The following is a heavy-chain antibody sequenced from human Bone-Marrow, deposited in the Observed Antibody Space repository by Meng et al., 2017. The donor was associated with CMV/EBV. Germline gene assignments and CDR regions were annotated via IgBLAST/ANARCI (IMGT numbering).Heavy chain of an antibody. CDR3: ARGPYRLYQLLYGFDY. V-gene: IGHV1-2*02. J-gene: IGHJ4*02. CDR2: INPNSGGT. D-gene: IGHD2-2*02. CDR1: GYTFTGYY. Sequence: ASVKVSCKASGYTFTGYYMHWVRQAPGQGLEWMGWINPNSGGTNYAQKFQGRVTMTRDTSIGTAYMELSRLRSDDTAVYYCARGPYRLYQLLYGFDYWGQGTLVTVSS.